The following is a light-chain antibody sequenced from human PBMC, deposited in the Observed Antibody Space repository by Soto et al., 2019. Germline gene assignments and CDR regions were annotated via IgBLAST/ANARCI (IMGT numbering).Light chain of an antibody. CDR1: QSVSSSY. CDR2: GAS. Sequence: EIVLTQSPGTLSLSPGERATLSCRASQSVSSSYLAWYQQKPGQAPRLLIYGASSRATGIPDRFSGSGSGTDFTLTISRLEPEDFAVYYCQQYVSSPVTFCQGTKVEIK. J-gene: IGKJ1*01. V-gene: IGKV3-20*01. CDR3: QQYVSSPVT.